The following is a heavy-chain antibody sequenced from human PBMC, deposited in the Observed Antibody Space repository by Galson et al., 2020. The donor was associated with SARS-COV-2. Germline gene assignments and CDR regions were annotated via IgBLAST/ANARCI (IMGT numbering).Heavy chain of an antibody. J-gene: IGHJ4*02. Sequence: ALHGESLKISCAASAFTFSNYWMHWVRQAPGKGLVWVSRINADGSTTDYVDSVKGRFTISRDNAKNTLYLQMNSLRDEDTAVYYCTRGETASSVLGRFDYWGQGTLVTVSS. CDR3: TRGETASSVLGRFDY. V-gene: IGHV3-74*01. D-gene: IGHD6-6*01. CDR2: INADGSTT. CDR1: AFTFSNYW.